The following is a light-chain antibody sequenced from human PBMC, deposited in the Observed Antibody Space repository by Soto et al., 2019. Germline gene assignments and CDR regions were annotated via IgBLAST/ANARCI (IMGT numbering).Light chain of an antibody. CDR2: GAS. V-gene: IGKV3-20*01. CDR3: QQYGSSPYT. Sequence: EIVLTQSPGTLSLSPGERATLSCRASQSVSSSYLAWYQQKPSQAPRLLIYGASSRATGIPDRFSGSGSGTDFTLTISRLEPEDLAVYYCQQYGSSPYTFGQGTKLEIK. J-gene: IGKJ2*01. CDR1: QSVSSSY.